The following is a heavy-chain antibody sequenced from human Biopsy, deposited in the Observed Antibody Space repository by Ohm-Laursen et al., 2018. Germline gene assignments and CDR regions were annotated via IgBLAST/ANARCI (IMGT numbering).Heavy chain of an antibody. CDR1: GGSISSSTTYY. CDR3: ARMPHFDY. D-gene: IGHD2-2*01. Sequence: SQTLSLTCTVSGGSISSSTTYYWAWLRQPPGKGLEWIGSIYNTETTFYNPSLKSRVTISVDTSTNQFSLKVRSVTAADTAVYYCARMPHFDYWGQGILVTVSS. J-gene: IGHJ4*02. CDR2: IYNTETT. V-gene: IGHV4-39*01.